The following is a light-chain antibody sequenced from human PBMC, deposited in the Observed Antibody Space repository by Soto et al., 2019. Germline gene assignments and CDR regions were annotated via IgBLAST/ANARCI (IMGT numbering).Light chain of an antibody. Sequence: EIVMTQSPATLSVSPGERASLSCRASQSVSNNLAWYQQKPGQAPRLLIYGASTRATDIPARFSGSGSGTEFTLTISSLQSEDFAVYYCQQYKNWPPVTFGGGTKVAIK. CDR2: GAS. J-gene: IGKJ4*01. CDR1: QSVSNN. V-gene: IGKV3-15*01. CDR3: QQYKNWPPVT.